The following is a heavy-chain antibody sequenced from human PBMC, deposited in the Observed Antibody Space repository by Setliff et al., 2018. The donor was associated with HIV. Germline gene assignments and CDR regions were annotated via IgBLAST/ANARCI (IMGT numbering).Heavy chain of an antibody. D-gene: IGHD6-13*01. CDR3: ARGHLSSSWYNWFDP. CDR1: GFTFSSYS. J-gene: IGHJ5*02. CDR2: ISSSSSYI. Sequence: ETLSLSCAASGFTFSSYSMDWVRQAPGKGLEWVSSISSSSSYIYYADSVKGRFTISRDNAKNALYLQMNSLRAEDTAVYYCARGHLSSSWYNWFDPWGQGTLVTVSS. V-gene: IGHV3-21*01.